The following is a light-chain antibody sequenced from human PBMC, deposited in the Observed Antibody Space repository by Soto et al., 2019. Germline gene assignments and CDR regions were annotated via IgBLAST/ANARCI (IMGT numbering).Light chain of an antibody. Sequence: IQWNHSGSALSAPVGDRITITYRASQGIRNDLGWYQQKPGKAPKLLIYAASSLQSGVPARFSGSGSGTDFTLTISSLQPEDFATYYCLQDYNYPRTFGQGTKVDI. CDR2: AAS. CDR1: QGIRND. CDR3: LQDYNYPRT. J-gene: IGKJ1*01. V-gene: IGKV1-6*01.